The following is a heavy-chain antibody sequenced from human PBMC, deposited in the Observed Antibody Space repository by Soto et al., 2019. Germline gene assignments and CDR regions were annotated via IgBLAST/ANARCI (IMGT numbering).Heavy chain of an antibody. V-gene: IGHV4-31*03. J-gene: IGHJ5*02. CDR1: GGSISSGGYY. Sequence: QVQLQESGPGLVKPSQTLSLTCTVSGGSISSGGYYWSWIRQHPGKGLEWIGHINYSGRTYYNSSLKSRVSISVDTSKNQFSLKLSSVTAADTAIYYCARDYNRRPVGWFDPWGQGTLVTASS. CDR3: ARDYNRRPVGWFDP. CDR2: INYSGRT. D-gene: IGHD3-10*01.